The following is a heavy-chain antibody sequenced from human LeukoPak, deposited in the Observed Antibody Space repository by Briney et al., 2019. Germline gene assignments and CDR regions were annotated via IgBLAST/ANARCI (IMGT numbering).Heavy chain of an antibody. CDR2: IYHSGST. D-gene: IGHD2/OR15-2a*01. CDR3: ASPPYCNRTSCSDN. J-gene: IGHJ4*02. Sequence: SETLSLTCAVSGYSISSGYYWGWIRQPPGKGLEWIGSIYHSGSTYYNPTLKSRVTISVDPSNTQFSLKVSSLTAADTAVSCCASPPYCNRTSCSDNWGQGTPVTVSS. V-gene: IGHV4-38-2*01. CDR1: GYSISSGYY.